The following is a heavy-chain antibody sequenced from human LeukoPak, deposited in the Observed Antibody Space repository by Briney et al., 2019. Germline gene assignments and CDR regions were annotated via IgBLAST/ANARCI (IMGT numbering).Heavy chain of an antibody. CDR1: GFSLSGYW. Sequence: GGSLRLSCAASGFSLSGYWMHWVRQAQGKGLVWVSRISPEGSGTTYADSVKGRFTISRDTAKNTVYLQMNNLRDEDAAVYHCTRVQAGRSGLMDVWGRGTTVTVSS. V-gene: IGHV3-74*03. CDR2: ISPEGSGT. J-gene: IGHJ6*02. CDR3: TRVQAGRSGLMDV. D-gene: IGHD2-8*02.